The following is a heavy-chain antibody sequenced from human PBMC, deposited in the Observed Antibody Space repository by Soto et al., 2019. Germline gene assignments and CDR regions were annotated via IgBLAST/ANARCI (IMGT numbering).Heavy chain of an antibody. CDR2: IYYSGST. Sequence: SETLSLTCTVSGGSISSYYWSWIRQPPGKGLEWIGYIYYSGSTNYNPSLKSRVTISVDTSKNQFSLKLSSVTAADTAVYYCARDGCSGGSCYSPGAAFAIWGQGTMVTVSS. D-gene: IGHD2-15*01. J-gene: IGHJ3*02. CDR1: GGSISSYY. CDR3: ARDGCSGGSCYSPGAAFAI. V-gene: IGHV4-59*01.